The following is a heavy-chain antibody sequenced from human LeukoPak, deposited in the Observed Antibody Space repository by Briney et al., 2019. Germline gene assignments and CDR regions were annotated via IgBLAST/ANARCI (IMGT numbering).Heavy chain of an antibody. V-gene: IGHV3-21*01. CDR3: ARDGSYSSSWYFDY. J-gene: IGHJ4*02. CDR1: GFTFSSYT. CDR2: ISNTSDYI. Sequence: GGSLRLSCAASGFTFSSYTMNWVRQAPGKGLEWVSSISNTSDYIYYADSVKGRFTISRDYAKNSLYLQMNSLRAEDTAMYYCARDGSYSSSWYFDYWGQGTLVTVSS. D-gene: IGHD6-13*01.